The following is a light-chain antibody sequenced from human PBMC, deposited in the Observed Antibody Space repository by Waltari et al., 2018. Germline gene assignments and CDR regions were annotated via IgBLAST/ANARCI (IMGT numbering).Light chain of an antibody. Sequence: DIQITPSPSTLSASVGDRVPIPCRASQNINIWLAWYQQRPGDAPTLRMNRSSNLKSGVPSMFSGGRSGTEVALTIDSLQPDDFATYYCQQHNSFPGTFGQGTKVEIK. CDR3: QQHNSFPGT. CDR2: RSS. J-gene: IGKJ2*01. CDR1: QNINIW. V-gene: IGKV1-5*03.